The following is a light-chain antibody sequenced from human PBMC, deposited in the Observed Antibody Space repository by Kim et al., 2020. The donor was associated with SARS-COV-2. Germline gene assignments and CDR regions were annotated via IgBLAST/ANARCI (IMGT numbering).Light chain of an antibody. J-gene: IGKJ1*01. V-gene: IGKV3-20*01. CDR3: QHCGSSSWT. Sequence: SPGDRATLSCRASQSVTSTYLAWYQQKPGQAPRLLIYGTSSRATGIPDRFSGSGSGTDFTLTISRLEPEDFAVYYCQHCGSSSWTFGQGTKVDIK. CDR2: GTS. CDR1: QSVTSTY.